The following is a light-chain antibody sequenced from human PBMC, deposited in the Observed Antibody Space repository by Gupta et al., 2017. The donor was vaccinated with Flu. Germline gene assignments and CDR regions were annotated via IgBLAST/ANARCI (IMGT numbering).Light chain of an antibody. Sequence: EIVMTQSPATLSVSPGERATLSCRASQSVSSNLAWYQQKPGQAPRLLIYGASTRDTGIPARFSGSGSGTEFTLTISSLQSEDFAVYYCQQYNNWPSVTFGQGTKVEIK. CDR2: GAS. CDR1: QSVSSN. V-gene: IGKV3-15*01. J-gene: IGKJ1*01. CDR3: QQYNNWPSVT.